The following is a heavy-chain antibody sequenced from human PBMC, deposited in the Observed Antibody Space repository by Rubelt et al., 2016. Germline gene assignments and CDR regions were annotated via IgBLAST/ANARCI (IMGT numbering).Heavy chain of an antibody. V-gene: IGHV1-46*01. J-gene: IGHJ3*02. CDR2: INPSGGST. CDR3: ARDRVYDSSAHDAFDI. Sequence: PGQGLEWMGVINPSGGSTTYAQKFQGRVTMTRDTSTSTVYMELSSLRSEDTAVYYCARDRVYDSSAHDAFDIWGQGTMVTVSS. D-gene: IGHD3-22*01.